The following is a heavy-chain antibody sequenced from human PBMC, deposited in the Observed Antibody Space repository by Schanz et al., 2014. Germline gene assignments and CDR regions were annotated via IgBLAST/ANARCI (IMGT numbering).Heavy chain of an antibody. Sequence: EVQLVESGGGLVKPGGSLRLSCAASGFTFSNYAMNWIRQAPGKGLEWVSSISSSGNGINYPDSVEGRFTISRDNSKNTLYLQMNSLIAEDTAVYYCAKCIGWYGRCAFDIWGQGTMVTVSS. CDR3: AKCIGWYGRCAFDI. V-gene: IGHV3-21*02. CDR2: ISSSGNGI. J-gene: IGHJ3*02. D-gene: IGHD6-19*01. CDR1: GFTFSNYA.